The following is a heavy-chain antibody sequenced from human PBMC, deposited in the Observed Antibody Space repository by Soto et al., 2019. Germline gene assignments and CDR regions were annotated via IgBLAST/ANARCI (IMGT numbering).Heavy chain of an antibody. CDR1: GFTFSSYG. Sequence: GGSLRLSCAASGFTFSSYGMHWVRQAPGKGLEWVAVIWYDGSNKYYADSVKGRFTISRDNSKNTLYLQMNSLRAEDTAVYYCARDETYYDILTGKYSLFDYWGQGTLVTVSS. V-gene: IGHV3-33*01. D-gene: IGHD3-9*01. J-gene: IGHJ4*02. CDR2: IWYDGSNK. CDR3: ARDETYYDILTGKYSLFDY.